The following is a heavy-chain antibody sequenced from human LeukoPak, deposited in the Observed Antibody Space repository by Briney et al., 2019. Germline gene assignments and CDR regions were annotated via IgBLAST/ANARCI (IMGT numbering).Heavy chain of an antibody. CDR2: IYGSSRT. V-gene: IGHV3-66*01. J-gene: IGHJ4*02. CDR1: GFIVSSNY. D-gene: IGHD5-18*01. CDR3: ARDRADGYNYGDYFDN. Sequence: GGSLRLSCAGSGFIVSSNYMSWVRQAAGRGLEWVSVIYGSSRTYYADSVKGRFTISRDNSKNTVYLQMDSLRAEDTAVYYCARDRADGYNYGDYFDNWGQGTLVTVSS.